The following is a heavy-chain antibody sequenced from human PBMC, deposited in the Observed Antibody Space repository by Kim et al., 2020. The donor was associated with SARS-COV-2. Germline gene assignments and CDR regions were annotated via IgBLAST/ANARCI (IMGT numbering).Heavy chain of an antibody. D-gene: IGHD3-10*01. J-gene: IGHJ4*02. Sequence: SETLSLTSAVYGGSFSGYYWSWIRQPPGKGLEWIGEINHSGSTNYNPSLKSRVTISVDTSKNQFSLKLSSVTAADTAVYYCARGRMGYGSGSYPYFDYWGQGTLVTVSS. CDR1: GGSFSGYY. CDR3: ARGRMGYGSGSYPYFDY. CDR2: INHSGST. V-gene: IGHV4-34*01.